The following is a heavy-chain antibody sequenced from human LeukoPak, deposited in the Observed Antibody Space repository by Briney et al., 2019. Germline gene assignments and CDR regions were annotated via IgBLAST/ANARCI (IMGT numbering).Heavy chain of an antibody. V-gene: IGHV3-74*01. D-gene: IGHD3-10*01. Sequence: GGSLRLSCAASGFTFSSYWMHWGRQAPGKGLVWVSRISSDGSSTSNADSVKSRFTISRDNAKNTLYLQMNSLRAEDTGVYFCARGNYYAMDVWGQGTTVTVSS. CDR3: ARGNYYAMDV. CDR2: ISSDGSST. CDR1: GFTFSSYW. J-gene: IGHJ6*02.